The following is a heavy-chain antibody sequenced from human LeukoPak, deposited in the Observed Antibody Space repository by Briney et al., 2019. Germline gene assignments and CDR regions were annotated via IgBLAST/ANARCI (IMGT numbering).Heavy chain of an antibody. CDR3: AREGTYGWYNWFDP. D-gene: IGHD6-19*01. CDR2: MYRTGST. Sequence: SETLSLTCTVSAGSISDYYWSWIRQPPGKGLEWIGYMYRTGSTNYNPSLKSRVTITPDTSKNQSSLRLTSVTAADTAVYYCAREGTYGWYNWFDPWGQGTLATVSS. V-gene: IGHV4-59*01. CDR1: AGSISDYY. J-gene: IGHJ5*02.